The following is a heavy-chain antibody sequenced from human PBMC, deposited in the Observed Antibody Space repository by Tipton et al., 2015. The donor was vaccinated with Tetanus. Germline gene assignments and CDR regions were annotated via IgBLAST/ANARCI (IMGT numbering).Heavy chain of an antibody. CDR2: VDPRDSGA. Sequence: QLVQSGAEVKKPGESLKISCKPSGYNFTIYWIGWVRQMPGKGLEWMGIVDPRDSGATYGPSFQGQVTISTDKSISTAYVQWTSRQASDTAIYYCARRRSAVLGGSYHWYFDLWGRGTLVTVSS. CDR1: GYNFTIYW. J-gene: IGHJ2*01. V-gene: IGHV5-51*01. D-gene: IGHD2-15*01. CDR3: ARRRSAVLGGSYHWYFDL.